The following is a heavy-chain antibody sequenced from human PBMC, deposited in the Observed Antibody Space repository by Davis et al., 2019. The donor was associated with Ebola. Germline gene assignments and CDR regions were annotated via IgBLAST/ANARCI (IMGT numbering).Heavy chain of an antibody. CDR2: IYTGDSDT. D-gene: IGHD2-8*02. CDR3: ASLRRTITGMDDGFDI. CDR1: GNSFTSHW. J-gene: IGHJ3*02. Sequence: GESLKIPCQDSGNSFTSHWIGWVRQMPGKGLDWLGIIYTGDSDTRYSPSFRGQVTISADKSTKTAFLQWSSLRASDTAMYFCASLRRTITGMDDGFDIWGQGTMVTVSS. V-gene: IGHV5-51*01.